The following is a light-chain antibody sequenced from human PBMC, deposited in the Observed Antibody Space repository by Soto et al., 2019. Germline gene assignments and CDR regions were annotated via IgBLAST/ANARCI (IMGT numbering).Light chain of an antibody. J-gene: IGKJ1*01. CDR1: QSISSY. Sequence: DLAMTQSPSSLSASVGDRVTITCRASQSISSYLNWYQQKPGKAPKLLIYAASSLQSGVPSRFSGSGSGTDFTLTISSLQPEDFATYYCRQSYCTPRTFGQGTKVDIK. CDR3: RQSYCTPRT. CDR2: AAS. V-gene: IGKV1-39*01.